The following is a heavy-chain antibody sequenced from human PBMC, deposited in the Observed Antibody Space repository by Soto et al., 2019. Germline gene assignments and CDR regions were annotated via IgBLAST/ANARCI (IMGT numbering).Heavy chain of an antibody. V-gene: IGHV1-24*01. J-gene: IGHJ4*02. CDR2: FDPEDGET. D-gene: IGHD1-26*01. CDR1: GYTLTELS. Sequence: ASVKVSCKVSGYTLTELSMHWVRQAPGKGLEWMGGFDPEDGETIYAQKFQGRVTMTEDTSTDTAYMELSSLRSEDTAVYYCATVGGSSSIFDYWGQGTLVTVSS. CDR3: ATVGGSSSIFDY.